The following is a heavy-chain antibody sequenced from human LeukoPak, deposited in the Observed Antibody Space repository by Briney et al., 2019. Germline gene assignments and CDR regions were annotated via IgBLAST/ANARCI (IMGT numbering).Heavy chain of an antibody. J-gene: IGHJ4*02. Sequence: ASAKVSCKVSGYTLTELSMHWVRQAPGKGLEWMGGFDPEDGETIYAQKFQGRVTMTEDTSTDTAYMELSSLRSEDTAVYYCATYIGYDRLLYYFDYWGQGTLVTVSS. D-gene: IGHD5-12*01. CDR3: ATYIGYDRLLYYFDY. V-gene: IGHV1-24*01. CDR1: GYTLTELS. CDR2: FDPEDGET.